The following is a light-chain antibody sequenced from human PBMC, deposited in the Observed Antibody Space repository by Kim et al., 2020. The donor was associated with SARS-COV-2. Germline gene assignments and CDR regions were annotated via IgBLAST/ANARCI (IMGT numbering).Light chain of an antibody. Sequence: EIVLTQSPGTLSLSPGERVTLSCRASQSVDNTKVAWYQQQPGQAPRLLIYAISKRPTGVPDRFSGSGSGTDFALTISRLEPVDLGVYYCQHYGDSPPDTFGPGTKVDIK. CDR1: QSVDNTK. CDR3: QHYGDSPPDT. J-gene: IGKJ2*01. CDR2: AIS. V-gene: IGKV3-20*01.